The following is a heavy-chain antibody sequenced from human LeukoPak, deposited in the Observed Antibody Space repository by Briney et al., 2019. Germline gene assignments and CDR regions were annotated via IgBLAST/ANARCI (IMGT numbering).Heavy chain of an antibody. Sequence: SETLSLTCTVSGGSISRGAYYWSWIRQHPGKGLEWIGYIHYSGSTYYNPSLKSRVTISVDTSKNQFSLKLSSVTAADTAVYYCARGLDDQGYWGQGTLVTVSS. CDR2: IHYSGST. V-gene: IGHV4-31*03. CDR3: ARGLDDQGY. J-gene: IGHJ4*02. D-gene: IGHD3-16*01. CDR1: GGSISRGAYY.